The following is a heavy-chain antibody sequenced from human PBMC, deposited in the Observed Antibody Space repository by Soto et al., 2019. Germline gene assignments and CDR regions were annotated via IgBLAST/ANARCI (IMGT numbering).Heavy chain of an antibody. CDR3: ARASEYSSGWYYFDY. CDR1: GGSISSSNW. D-gene: IGHD6-19*01. J-gene: IGHJ4*02. CDR2: IYHSGST. V-gene: IGHV4-4*02. Sequence: PSETLSLTCAVSGGSISSSNWWSWVRQPPGKGLEWIGEIYHSGSTNYNPSLKSRVTISVDKSKNQFSLKLSSVTAADTAVYYCARASEYSSGWYYFDYCGQGTLVTVSS.